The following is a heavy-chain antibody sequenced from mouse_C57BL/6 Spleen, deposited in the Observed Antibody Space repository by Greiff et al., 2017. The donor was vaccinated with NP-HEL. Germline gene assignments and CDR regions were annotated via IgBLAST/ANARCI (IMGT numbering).Heavy chain of an antibody. CDR3: ARDCSSPWYFDY. D-gene: IGHD1-1*01. V-gene: IGHV14-2*01. Sequence: EVQLQQSGAELVKPGASVKLSCTASGFNIKDYYMHWVKQRTEQGLEWIGRIDPEDGETKYAPKFQGMATITAATSSKTAYLQLSSLTSEDTAVYYGARDCSSPWYFDYWGQGTTLTVSS. CDR2: IDPEDGET. CDR1: GFNIKDYY. J-gene: IGHJ2*01.